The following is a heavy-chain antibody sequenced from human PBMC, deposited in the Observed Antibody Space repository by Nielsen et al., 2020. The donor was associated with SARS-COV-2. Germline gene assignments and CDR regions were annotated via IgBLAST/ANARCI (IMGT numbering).Heavy chain of an antibody. D-gene: IGHD2-2*01. CDR1: GFSYSDYH. J-gene: IGHJ6*03. Sequence: GESLKISCAASGFSYSDYHMSWIRQAPGKGLEWLSHISNSGKTIYYADPVKGRFTISRDNAENSLYLQMNSLRAEDTAVYYCARGVVPTSMAGPYWTYFYLDVWGKGTTVTVSS. CDR3: ARGVVPTSMAGPYWTYFYLDV. V-gene: IGHV3-11*04. CDR2: ISNSGKTI.